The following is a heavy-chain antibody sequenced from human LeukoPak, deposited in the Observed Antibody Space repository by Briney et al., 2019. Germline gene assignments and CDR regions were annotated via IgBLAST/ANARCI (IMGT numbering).Heavy chain of an antibody. Sequence: GASVKVSCKASGYTFTGYYMHWVRQAPGQGLEWMGWINPNSGGTNYAQKFQDRVTMTRDTSISTAYMELSRLRSDDTAVYYCARDRTDSGSYYGGPDYWGQGTLVTVSS. CDR1: GYTFTGYY. D-gene: IGHD1-26*01. CDR3: ARDRTDSGSYYGGPDY. CDR2: INPNSGGT. V-gene: IGHV1-2*02. J-gene: IGHJ4*02.